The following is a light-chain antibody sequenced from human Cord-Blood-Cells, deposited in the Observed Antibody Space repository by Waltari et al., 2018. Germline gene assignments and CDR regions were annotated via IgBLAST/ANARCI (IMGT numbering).Light chain of an antibody. CDR2: DVS. J-gene: IGLJ3*02. V-gene: IGLV2-14*01. CDR1: STHAAGPNH. CDR3: SSYTSSSTWV. Sequence: QSALTQPASVSGSPGPSIPLSCTGTSTHAAGPNHSPWYQQHPGKAPKLMIYDVSKRPSGVSNRFSGSKSGNTASLTISGLQAEDEADYYCSSYTSSSTWVFGGGTKLTVL.